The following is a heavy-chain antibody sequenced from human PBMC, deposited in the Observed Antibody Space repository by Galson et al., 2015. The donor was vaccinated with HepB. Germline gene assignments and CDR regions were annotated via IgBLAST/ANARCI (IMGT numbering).Heavy chain of an antibody. V-gene: IGHV4-31*03. J-gene: IGHJ5*02. CDR1: GGSISIGGYY. CDR2: IYYSGST. D-gene: IGHD1-26*01. CDR3: ARGGWELLINWFDP. Sequence: TLSLTCTVSGGSISIGGYYWSWIRQHPGKGLEWIGYIYYSGSTYYNPSLKSRVTISVDTSKNQFSLKLSSVTAADTAVYYCARGGWELLINWFDPWGQGTLVTVSS.